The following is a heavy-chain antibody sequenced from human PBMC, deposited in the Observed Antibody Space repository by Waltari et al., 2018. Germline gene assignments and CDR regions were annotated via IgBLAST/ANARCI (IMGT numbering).Heavy chain of an antibody. V-gene: IGHV3-21*01. CDR1: GFTFSSYS. CDR3: ARDQVLAGGEDY. Sequence: EVQLVESGGGLVKPGRSLRLSCAASGFTFSSYSMNWVRQAPGKGLEWVSSISSSSSYIYYADSVKGRFTISRDNAKNSLYLQMNSLRAEDTAVYYCARDQVLAGGEDYWGQGTLVTVSS. D-gene: IGHD2-21*01. J-gene: IGHJ4*02. CDR2: ISSSSSYI.